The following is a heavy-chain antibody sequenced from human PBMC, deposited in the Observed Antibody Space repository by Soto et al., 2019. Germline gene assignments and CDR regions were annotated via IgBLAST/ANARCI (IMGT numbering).Heavy chain of an antibody. CDR2: ISEAGDST. CDR3: VKGGWLDF. CDR1: GFTFSSYW. J-gene: IGHJ5*01. V-gene: IGHV3-23*01. Sequence: GGSLRLSCAASGFTFSSYWMSWVRQAPGRGLEWVSFISEAGDSTHYADSVKGRFTISRDNSKNTLYLQMNSLRAEDTALYHYVKGGWLDFWGQGALVTVSS.